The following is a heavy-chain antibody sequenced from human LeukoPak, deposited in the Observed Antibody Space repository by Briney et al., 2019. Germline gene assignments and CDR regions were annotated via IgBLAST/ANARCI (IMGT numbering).Heavy chain of an antibody. CDR3: TRLRDIVVVVAAIDHAFDI. J-gene: IGHJ3*02. V-gene: IGHV3-73*01. Sequence: GGSLRLSCAASGFTFSSSAMHWVRQASGKWLEWVGRIRSKANSYATAYAASVKGRFTISRDDSKNTAYLQMNSLKTEDTAVYYCTRLRDIVVVVAAIDHAFDIWGLGTMVTVSS. CDR2: IRSKANSYAT. CDR1: GFTFSSSA. D-gene: IGHD2-15*01.